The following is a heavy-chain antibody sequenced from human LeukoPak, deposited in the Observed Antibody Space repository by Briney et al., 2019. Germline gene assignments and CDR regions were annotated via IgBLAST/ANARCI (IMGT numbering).Heavy chain of an antibody. CDR1: GFTFSTYG. V-gene: IGHV3-21*01. J-gene: IGHJ2*01. CDR3: ARDSYCGGDCHWYFDL. Sequence: GGSLRLSCAASGFTFSTYGMNWVRQAPGKGLEWVSSISSTSSYRYYADSVKGRFTISRDNAGNSLFLEMNGLRAEDTAVYYCARDSYCGGDCHWYFDLWGRGTLVTVSS. D-gene: IGHD2-21*01. CDR2: ISSTSSYR.